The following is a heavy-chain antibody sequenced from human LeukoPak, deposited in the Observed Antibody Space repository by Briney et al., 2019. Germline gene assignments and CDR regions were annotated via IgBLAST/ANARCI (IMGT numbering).Heavy chain of an antibody. CDR3: AKDLTGAYCSVY. Sequence: QSGGSLRLSCAASGFIFSSHAMHWVRQAPGKGLEWVAVIQYDGSEKRYADSVKGRFTVSRDNSKNTLYLQMDSLTAEDTAVYHCAKDLTGAYCSVYWGQGTLVTVSS. D-gene: IGHD2-8*02. J-gene: IGHJ4*02. V-gene: IGHV3-30-3*01. CDR1: GFIFSSHA. CDR2: IQYDGSEK.